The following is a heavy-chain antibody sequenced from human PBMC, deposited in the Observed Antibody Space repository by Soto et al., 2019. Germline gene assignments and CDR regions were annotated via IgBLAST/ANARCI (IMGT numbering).Heavy chain of an antibody. V-gene: IGHV3-73*01. CDR1: GFTLSGSA. CDR2: IRSKPNNYAT. J-gene: IGHJ4*02. CDR3: TRHLIDY. Sequence: SLRLSCAASGFTLSGSAMHWVRQASGKGLEWVGRIRSKPNNYATAYAASVKGRFTISRDDSKNTAYLQMNSLKTEDTAVYYCTRHLIDYWGQGTPVTVSS.